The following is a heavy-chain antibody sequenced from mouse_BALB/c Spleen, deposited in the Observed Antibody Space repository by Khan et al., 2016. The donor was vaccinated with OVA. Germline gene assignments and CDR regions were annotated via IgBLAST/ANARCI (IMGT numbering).Heavy chain of an antibody. CDR2: ISYSGST. CDR1: GYSITSDYA. V-gene: IGHV3-2*02. CDR3: ARGRVLRRNPDCFDY. D-gene: IGHD1-1*01. Sequence: EVKLLESGPGLLKPSQSLSLTCTVTGYSITSDYAWNWIRQFPGNQLEWMAYISYSGSTTYSPSLRSRISITRDTSKNQCFLRLNSVTTEDTATYYCARGRVLRRNPDCFDYWGQGTTLTVSS. J-gene: IGHJ2*01.